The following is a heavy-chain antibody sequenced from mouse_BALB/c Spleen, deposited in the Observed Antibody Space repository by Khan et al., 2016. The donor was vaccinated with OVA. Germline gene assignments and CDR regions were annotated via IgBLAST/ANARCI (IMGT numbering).Heavy chain of an antibody. Sequence: EVELVESGGDLVKPGGSLKLSCAASGFTFSTYDMSWVRQTPDKRLEWVATVSSGGSYTYYPDSVKGRFTISRDNAKNTLYLQMSSLKSEDTAMFYGARLAYYYDSEGFAYWGQGTLVTVSA. D-gene: IGHD1-1*01. V-gene: IGHV5-6*01. J-gene: IGHJ3*01. CDR3: ARLAYYYDSEGFAY. CDR2: VSSGGSYT. CDR1: GFTFSTYD.